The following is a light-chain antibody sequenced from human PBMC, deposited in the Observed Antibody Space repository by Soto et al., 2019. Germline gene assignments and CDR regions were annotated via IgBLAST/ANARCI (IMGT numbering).Light chain of an antibody. CDR1: SSHIGSNT. J-gene: IGLJ3*02. CDR3: AAWDDSLNGCWV. V-gene: IGLV1-44*01. Sequence: QSVLTQPPSASGTPGQRVTISCSGSSSHIGSNTVNWYQQLPGTAPKLLIYSNNQRPSGVPDRFSGSKSGTSASLAISGLQSEDEADDYCAAWDDSLNGCWVFGGGTKLTVL. CDR2: SNN.